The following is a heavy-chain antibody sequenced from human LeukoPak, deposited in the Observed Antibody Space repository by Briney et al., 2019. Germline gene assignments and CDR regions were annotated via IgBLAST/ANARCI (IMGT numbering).Heavy chain of an antibody. J-gene: IGHJ4*02. V-gene: IGHV3-30*03. CDR1: GFTFSSYG. CDR2: ISYDGSNK. Sequence: PGGSLRLSCAASGFTFSSYGMHWVRQAPGKGLEWAAVISYDGSNKYYADSVKGRFTISRDNSKNTLYLQMNSLRAEDTAVYYCVSSRVVVAAAFDYWGQGTLVTVSS. CDR3: VSSRVVVAAAFDY. D-gene: IGHD2-15*01.